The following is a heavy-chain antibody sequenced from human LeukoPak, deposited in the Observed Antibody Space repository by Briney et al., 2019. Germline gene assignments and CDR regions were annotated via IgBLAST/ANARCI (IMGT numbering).Heavy chain of an antibody. V-gene: IGHV3-7*01. J-gene: IGHJ4*02. CDR1: GFPFSTYW. D-gene: IGHD6-13*01. CDR2: IKEDGSEK. Sequence: QPGGSLRLSCAASGFPFSTYWMSWVRQAPGKGLEWVANIKEDGSEKNYVDSVKGRFTISRDNAKNSLYLQMNSLRAEDTAVYYCASEGAAGPGGFDYWGQGTLVTVSS. CDR3: ASEGAAGPGGFDY.